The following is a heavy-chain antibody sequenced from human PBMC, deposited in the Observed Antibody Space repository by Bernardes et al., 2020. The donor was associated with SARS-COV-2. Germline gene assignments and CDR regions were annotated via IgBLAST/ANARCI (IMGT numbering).Heavy chain of an antibody. V-gene: IGHV3-23*01. J-gene: IGHJ4*02. D-gene: IGHD6-13*01. CDR1: GFTFSNYA. Sequence: GALRLSCAASGFTFSNYAMSWVRQAPGKGLEWVSAISGSGISTYYADSVKGRFTISRDSSKNTLYLQMNSLRADDTAVYYCARHLGYSSSWTDYWGQGTLVTGSS. CDR2: ISGSGIST. CDR3: ARHLGYSSSWTDY.